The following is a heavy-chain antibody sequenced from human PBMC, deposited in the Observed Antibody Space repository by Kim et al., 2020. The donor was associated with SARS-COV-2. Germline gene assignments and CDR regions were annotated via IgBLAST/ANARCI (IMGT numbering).Heavy chain of an antibody. J-gene: IGHJ4*02. CDR2: IYYSGST. V-gene: IGHV4-39*07. CDR3: ARDWVGAIDY. CDR1: GGSISSSSYY. D-gene: IGHD1-26*01. Sequence: SETLSLTCTVSGGSISSSSYYWGWIRQPPGKGLEWIGSIYYSGSTYYNPSLKSRVTISVDTSKNQFSLKLSSVTAADTAVYYCARDWVGAIDYWGQGTLVTVSS.